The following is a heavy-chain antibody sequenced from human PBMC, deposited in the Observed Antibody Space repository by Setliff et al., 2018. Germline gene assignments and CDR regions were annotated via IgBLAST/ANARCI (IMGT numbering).Heavy chain of an antibody. CDR2: ISAYNGNT. Sequence: ASVKVSCKVSGYTFTVYTMNWVRQAPGQGLEWMGWISAYNGNTNYSQKLQGRVTMTTDTSTSTAYMELRSLRSDDTAVYYCARVLFHCSSTSCYLDAFDIWGQGTMVTVS. CDR3: ARVLFHCSSTSCYLDAFDI. J-gene: IGHJ3*02. CDR1: GYTFTVYT. D-gene: IGHD2-2*01. V-gene: IGHV1-18*01.